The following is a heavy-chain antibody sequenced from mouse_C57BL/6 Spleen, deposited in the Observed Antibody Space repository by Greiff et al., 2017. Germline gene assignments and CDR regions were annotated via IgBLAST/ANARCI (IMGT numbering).Heavy chain of an antibody. V-gene: IGHV1-55*01. D-gene: IGHD2-5*01. CDR2: IYPGSGST. Sequence: QVQLQQSGAELVKPGASVKMSCKASGYTFTSYWITWVKQRPGQGLEWIGDIYPGSGSTNYNEKFKSKATLTVDTSSSTAYMQLSSLTSEDSAVYYCARPYYSNYDYAMDYWGQGTSVTVSS. J-gene: IGHJ4*01. CDR1: GYTFTSYW. CDR3: ARPYYSNYDYAMDY.